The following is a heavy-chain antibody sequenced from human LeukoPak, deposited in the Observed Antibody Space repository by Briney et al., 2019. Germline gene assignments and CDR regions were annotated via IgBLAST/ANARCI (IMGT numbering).Heavy chain of an antibody. V-gene: IGHV4-59*01. CDR3: ARDANYGSGSYDL. Sequence: NPSETLSLTCTVSSVSISRYYWSWIRQPPGKGLEWIGYIYYSGSTNYNPSLKSRVTISVDTSKNQFSLKLSSVTAADTAVYYCARDANYGSGSYDLWGQGTLVTVSS. J-gene: IGHJ5*02. D-gene: IGHD3-10*01. CDR2: IYYSGST. CDR1: SVSISRYY.